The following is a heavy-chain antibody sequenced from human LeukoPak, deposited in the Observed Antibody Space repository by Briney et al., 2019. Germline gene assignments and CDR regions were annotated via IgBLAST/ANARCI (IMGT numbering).Heavy chain of an antibody. CDR2: IYYSGST. Sequence: SETLSLTCTVSGGSISSYYWSWIRQPPGKGLEWIAYIYYSGSTNYNPSLKSRVTISVDTSKNQFSLKLSSVTAADTAVYYCARFKDGYKADYWGQGTLVTVSS. J-gene: IGHJ4*02. CDR3: ARFKDGYKADY. D-gene: IGHD5-24*01. CDR1: GGSISSYY. V-gene: IGHV4-59*01.